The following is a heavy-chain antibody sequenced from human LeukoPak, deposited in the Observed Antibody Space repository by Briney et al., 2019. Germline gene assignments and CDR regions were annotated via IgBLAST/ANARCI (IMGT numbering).Heavy chain of an antibody. V-gene: IGHV3-30*03. CDR3: RSPDY. CDR2: ISYDGSNK. CDR1: EFTFSSYG. D-gene: IGHD3-10*01. J-gene: IGHJ4*02. Sequence: GGSLRLSCAASEFTFSSYGMHWVRQAPGKGLEWVAVISYDGSNKYYADSVKGRFTISRDNSKNTLFLQMNSLRAEDTAVYYCRSPDYWGQGTLVTVSS.